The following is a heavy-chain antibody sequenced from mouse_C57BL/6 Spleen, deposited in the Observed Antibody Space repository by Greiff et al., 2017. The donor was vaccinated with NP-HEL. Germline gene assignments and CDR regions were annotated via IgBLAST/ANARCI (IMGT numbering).Heavy chain of an antibody. CDR3: ARSRTTGGFDY. CDR1: GYAFSSSW. J-gene: IGHJ2*01. V-gene: IGHV1-82*01. Sequence: QVQLQQSGPELVKPGASVKISCKASGYAFSSSWMNWVKQRPGKGLEWIGRIYPGDGDTNYNGKFKGKATLTADKSSSTAYMQLSILTSEDSAVYFCARSRTTGGFDYWGQGTTLTVSS. D-gene: IGHD1-1*01. CDR2: IYPGDGDT.